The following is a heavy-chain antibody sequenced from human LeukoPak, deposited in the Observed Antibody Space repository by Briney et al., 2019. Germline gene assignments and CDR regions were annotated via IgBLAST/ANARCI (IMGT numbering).Heavy chain of an antibody. CDR2: TYYRSKWYN. Sequence: SQTLSLTFAISGDSVSSNSAAWNWIRQSPSRGLEWLGRTYYRSKWYNDYAVSVKSRITINPDTSKNQFSLQLNSVTPEDTAVYYCASSPAAYYDFWSGYYGRIWPRVNWFDPWGQGTLVTVSS. CDR1: GDSVSSNSAA. CDR3: ASSPAAYYDFWSGYYGRIWPRVNWFDP. D-gene: IGHD3-3*01. J-gene: IGHJ5*02. V-gene: IGHV6-1*01.